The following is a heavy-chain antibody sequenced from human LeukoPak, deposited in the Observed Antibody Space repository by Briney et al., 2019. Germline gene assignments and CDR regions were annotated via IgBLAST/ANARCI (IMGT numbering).Heavy chain of an antibody. CDR3: ARDNSVGDYAWWFDP. D-gene: IGHD1-26*01. CDR1: GYSFTSYY. CDR2: INPSGSST. V-gene: IGHV1-46*01. J-gene: IGHJ5*02. Sequence: GESLKISCKGSGYSFTSYYMHWVRQAPGQGLEWMGIINPSGSSTIYAQKFQGRVTMTRDMSTSTDYMEPSSLRSEDTAVYYCARDNSVGDYAWWFDPWGQGTLVTVSS.